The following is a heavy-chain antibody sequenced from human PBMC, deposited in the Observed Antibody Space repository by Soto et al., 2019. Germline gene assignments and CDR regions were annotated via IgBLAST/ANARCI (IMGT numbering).Heavy chain of an antibody. Sequence: QVQLVXSXAEVKKPGSSVKVSCKASGGTFSSYAISWVRQAPGQGLEWMGGIIPIFGTADYAQKFQGRVAITADASTSTAYMELSSLRSEDTAVYYCASAWGPSYYYGMDVWGQGTTVTVSS. CDR3: ASAWGPSYYYGMDV. V-gene: IGHV1-69*12. D-gene: IGHD3-16*01. CDR1: GGTFSSYA. CDR2: IIPIFGTA. J-gene: IGHJ6*02.